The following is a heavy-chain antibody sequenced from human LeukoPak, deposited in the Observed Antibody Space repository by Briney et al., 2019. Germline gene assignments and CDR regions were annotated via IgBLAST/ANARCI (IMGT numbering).Heavy chain of an antibody. J-gene: IGHJ4*02. CDR1: GFTFSGSP. CDR2: IRTKATSYDA. CDR3: ARVYHVFWSGYLDF. D-gene: IGHD3-3*01. V-gene: IGHV3-73*01. Sequence: PGGSLRLSCAASGFTFSGSPMHWVRQASGKGLEWVGRIRTKATSYDAAYAASVKGRFTISRDDSKNTAYLQMNSLKTEDTAMYYCARVYHVFWSGYLDFWGQGTLATVSS.